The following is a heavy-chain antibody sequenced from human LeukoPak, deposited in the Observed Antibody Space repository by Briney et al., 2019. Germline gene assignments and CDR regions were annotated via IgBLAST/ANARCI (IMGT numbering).Heavy chain of an antibody. Sequence: PSETLSLTCTVSGGSISSYYWSWIRQPPGKGLEWIGYIYYSGSTNYNPSLKSRVTISVDTSKNQFSLKLSSVTAADTAVYYCARRVAVAGGYYGMDVWGQGTTVTVSS. D-gene: IGHD6-19*01. CDR3: ARRVAVAGGYYGMDV. V-gene: IGHV4-59*08. CDR1: GGSISSYY. J-gene: IGHJ6*02. CDR2: IYYSGST.